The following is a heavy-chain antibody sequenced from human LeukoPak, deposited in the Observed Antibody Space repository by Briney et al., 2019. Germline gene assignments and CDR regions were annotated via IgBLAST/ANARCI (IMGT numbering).Heavy chain of an antibody. V-gene: IGHV1-24*01. Sequence: ASVKVSCKVSGYTLTELSMHWVRQAPGKGLEWMGGLDPEDGETIYAQKFQGRVTMTEDTSTDTAYMELSSLRSEDTAVYYCATKRGIDGDYSSVWFDPWGQGTLVTVSS. D-gene: IGHD4-4*01. CDR1: GYTLTELS. CDR3: ATKRGIDGDYSSVWFDP. J-gene: IGHJ5*02. CDR2: LDPEDGET.